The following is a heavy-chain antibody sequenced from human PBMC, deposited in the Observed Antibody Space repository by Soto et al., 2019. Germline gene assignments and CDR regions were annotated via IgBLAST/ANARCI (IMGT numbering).Heavy chain of an antibody. D-gene: IGHD3-22*01. J-gene: IGHJ6*02. V-gene: IGHV3-73*02. CDR1: GFTFSGSA. CDR3: TSSALIDYYYYYGMDV. CDR2: IRSKANSYAT. Sequence: EVQLVESGGGLVQPGGSLKLSXAASGFTFSGSAMHWVRQASGKGLEWVGRIRSKANSYATAYAASVKGRFTISRDDSKNTAYLQMNSLKTEDTAVYYCTSSALIDYYYYYGMDVWGQGTTVTVSS.